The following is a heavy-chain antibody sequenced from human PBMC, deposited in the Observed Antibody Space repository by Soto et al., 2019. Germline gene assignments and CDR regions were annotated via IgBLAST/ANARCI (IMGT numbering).Heavy chain of an antibody. CDR2: IYLSGFT. J-gene: IGHJ4*02. V-gene: IGHV4-30-4*08. CDR1: GGSITSSNHY. CDR3: ARRTERGYSYGFDY. D-gene: IGHD5-18*01. Sequence: SETLSLTCTVSGGSITSSNHYWSWIRQHPGKGLEWIGYIYLSGFTYSNPSLKSRVSMSIDTSKNEFSLKLSSVTAADTAVYYCARRTERGYSYGFDYWGQGTLVTVS.